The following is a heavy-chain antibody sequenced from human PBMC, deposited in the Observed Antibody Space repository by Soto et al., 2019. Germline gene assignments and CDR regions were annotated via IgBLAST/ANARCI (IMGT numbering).Heavy chain of an antibody. CDR1: GFTFSSSA. D-gene: IGHD3-10*01. CDR2: VSANGQGI. J-gene: IGHJ4*02. Sequence: HPGGSLRLSCAASGFTFSSSAISWVRQAPGKGLEWVSAVSANGQGIYYADSVRGRFTISRDNSKNTVFLHMDSLSAEDTAVYYCAKDRHYPRDSFHYWGQGTLVTVSS. V-gene: IGHV3-23*01. CDR3: AKDRHYPRDSFHY.